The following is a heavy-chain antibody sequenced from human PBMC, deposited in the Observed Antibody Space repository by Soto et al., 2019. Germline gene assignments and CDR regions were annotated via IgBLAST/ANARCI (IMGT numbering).Heavy chain of an antibody. J-gene: IGHJ4*02. V-gene: IGHV6-1*01. D-gene: IGHD7-27*01. CDR1: GVSVSRKSAA. CDR3: ARTGDYVVDY. CDR2: TYYRYKWSS. Sequence: SQTLSLTCAISGVSVSRKSAAWHWIRQSPSRGLEWLGRTYYRYKWSSNYAISVKSRITINPDTSKNQFSMQLRSVTPDDTAVYYCARTGDYVVDYWGQGTLVTVSS.